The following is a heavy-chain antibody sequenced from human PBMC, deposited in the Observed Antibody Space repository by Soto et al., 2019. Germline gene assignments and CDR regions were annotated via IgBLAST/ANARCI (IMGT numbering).Heavy chain of an antibody. CDR1: GFTFSDHY. J-gene: IGHJ4*02. Sequence: QVQLVESGGGLFKPGTSLRLSCAASGFTFSDHYMSWIRQAPGKGLEWLSHISARSTYTNYGDSVKGRFSISRDNVKQTVYLQMNSLTVDDTAIYYCAMGDYGRYWGPGTLVTVSS. V-gene: IGHV3-11*06. CDR3: AMGDYGRY. D-gene: IGHD4-17*01. CDR2: ISARSTYT.